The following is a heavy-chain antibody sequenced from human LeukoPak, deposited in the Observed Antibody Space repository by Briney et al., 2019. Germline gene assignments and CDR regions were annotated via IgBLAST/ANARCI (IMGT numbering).Heavy chain of an antibody. CDR3: ARGGVLKSVDY. CDR1: GGSISSYY. V-gene: IGHV4-59*01. CDR2: VYDIGST. J-gene: IGHJ4*02. Sequence: SETLSLTCTVSGGSISSYYWTWIRQTPGKGLEWIGYVYDIGSTKYNPSLKSRVTISVDTSKNQFSLRLSSVTAADTAVYYCARGGVLKSVDYWGQGTLVAVSS. D-gene: IGHD3-16*01.